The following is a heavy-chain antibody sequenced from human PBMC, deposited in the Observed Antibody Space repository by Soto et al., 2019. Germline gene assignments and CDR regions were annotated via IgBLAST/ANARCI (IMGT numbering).Heavy chain of an antibody. CDR2: IDYRGTA. D-gene: IGHD3-16*01. CDR3: ARELGAGDVDP. CDR1: GGSISSVNYY. J-gene: IGHJ5*02. Sequence: QVQLQESGPGLVKPSQTLSLTCTVFGGSISSVNYYWNWIRQYPGEGLEWIGHIDYRGTAYFNPSLRSRVTISLDTSKNQFSLKLTSVTAADTSVYYCARELGAGDVDPWGQGTLVTVSS. V-gene: IGHV4-31*03.